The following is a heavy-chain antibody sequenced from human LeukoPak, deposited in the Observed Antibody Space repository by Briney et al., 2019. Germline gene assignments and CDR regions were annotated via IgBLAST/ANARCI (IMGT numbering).Heavy chain of an antibody. J-gene: IGHJ4*02. CDR1: GVTFSSCV. V-gene: IGHV3-23*01. Sequence: GGSLRLSCAASGVTFSSCVMSWVRQAPGKGLEWVSAISGSGDTTYYAESVRGRFTISRDISKNTLYLQMNSLRVEDTAVYYCVKDRVGTWEPIDYWGQGTLVTVSS. CDR3: VKDRVGTWEPIDY. D-gene: IGHD1-26*01. CDR2: ISGSGDTT.